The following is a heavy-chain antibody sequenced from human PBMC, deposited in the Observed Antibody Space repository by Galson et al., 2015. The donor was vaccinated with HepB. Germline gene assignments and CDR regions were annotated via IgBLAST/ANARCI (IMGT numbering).Heavy chain of an antibody. V-gene: IGHV3-74*03. CDR1: GFTFNSFW. CDR3: AALGGTYYMDV. D-gene: IGHD1-26*01. Sequence: LRLSCAVSGFTFNSFWIHWVRQVPGKGLVWVSGIDNGKSRTTYADSVKGRFTTSRDNAKNTVSLQMRSLRAEDTAVYFCAALGGTYYMDVWGQGTTVTVSS. CDR2: IDNGKSRT. J-gene: IGHJ6*02.